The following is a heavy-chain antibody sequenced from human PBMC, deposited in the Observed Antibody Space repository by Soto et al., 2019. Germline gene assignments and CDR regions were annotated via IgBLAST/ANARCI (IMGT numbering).Heavy chain of an antibody. CDR2: IRSKAYGGTT. CDR3: TRGLLRDLDY. D-gene: IGHD1-26*01. CDR1: GFTFGDYD. Sequence: GGSLRLSCTASGFTFGDYDMSWFRQAPGKGLEWVGFIRSKAYGGTTEYAASVKGRFTISRDDSKSIAYLQMNSLKTEDTAVYYCTRGLLRDLDYWGQVSLVTVSS. J-gene: IGHJ4*02. V-gene: IGHV3-49*03.